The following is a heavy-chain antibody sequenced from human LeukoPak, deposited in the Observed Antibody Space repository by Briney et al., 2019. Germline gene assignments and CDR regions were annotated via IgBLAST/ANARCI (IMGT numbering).Heavy chain of an antibody. CDR3: ARENRYCRGGSCYSVASDDAFDI. J-gene: IGHJ3*02. CDR2: ISPSGGST. D-gene: IGHD2-15*01. CDR1: GYTFTNYY. Sequence: EASVKVSCKASGYTFTNYYMHWVRQAPGQGLEWMGMISPSGGSTTYAQKFQGRVTTTTDTSTSTAYMELRSLRSDDTAVYYCARENRYCRGGSCYSVASDDAFDIWGQGTMVTVSS. V-gene: IGHV1-46*01.